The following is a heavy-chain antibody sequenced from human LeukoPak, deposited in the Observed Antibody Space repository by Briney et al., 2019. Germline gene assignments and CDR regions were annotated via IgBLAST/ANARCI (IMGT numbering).Heavy chain of an antibody. J-gene: IGHJ4*02. CDR3: AEDKGGSGWYFDY. Sequence: PRGSLRLSCAASGFTFSSYGMHWVRQAPGKGLEWVAVISYDGSNKYYADSVKGRFTISRDNSKNTLYLQMNSLRAEDTAVYYCAEDKGGSGWYFDYWGQGTLVTVSS. V-gene: IGHV3-30*18. D-gene: IGHD6-19*01. CDR1: GFTFSSYG. CDR2: ISYDGSNK.